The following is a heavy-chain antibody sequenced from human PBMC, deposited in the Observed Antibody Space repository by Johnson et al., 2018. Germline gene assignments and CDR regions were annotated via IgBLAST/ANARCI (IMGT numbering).Heavy chain of an antibody. CDR1: GFTFSSSD. Sequence: QVQLVQSGGGVVQPGRSLRLSCAASGFTFSSSDIHWVRQAPGKGLEWVAVIWYDGSNKYYADSVKGRFTISRDNSKNTLYLQMNSLRAEDTAVYYCARGHTSSWSSLHYWGQGTLVTVSS. CDR2: IWYDGSNK. CDR3: ARGHTSSWSSLHY. J-gene: IGHJ4*02. D-gene: IGHD6-13*01. V-gene: IGHV3-33*01.